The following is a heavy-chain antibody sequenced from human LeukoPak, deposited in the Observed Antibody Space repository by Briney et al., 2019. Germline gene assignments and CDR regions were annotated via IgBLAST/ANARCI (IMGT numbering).Heavy chain of an antibody. CDR3: AKVRGVYCSSPACYYYDS. CDR2: VSPSGGRT. Sequence: GGSLRLSCGASGFTFSSYAMSWVRQTPGRGLEWVAGVSPSGGRTLYADSVEGRFAISRDNSNDTVYLQLSSLRAEDSALYYCAKVRGVYCSSPACYYYDSWGQGTPVTVSS. CDR1: GFTFSSYA. V-gene: IGHV3-23*01. J-gene: IGHJ4*02. D-gene: IGHD2-2*01.